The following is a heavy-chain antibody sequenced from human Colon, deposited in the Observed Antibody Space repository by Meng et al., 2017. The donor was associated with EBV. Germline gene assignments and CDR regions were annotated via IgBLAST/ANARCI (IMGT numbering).Heavy chain of an antibody. CDR1: GGSISSNGYY. D-gene: IGHD3-10*01. J-gene: IGHJ4*02. CDR2: IYHSGST. Sequence: QLQLQEPGPGLVKPSATLSLPCTVSGGSISSNGYYWDWVRQPPGKGLEWIGAIYHSGSTSYNPSLQSRVTMFVDTSKNQFSLMLTSVTATDTAVYYCARRRGGSGRDCWGQGTLVTVSS. V-gene: IGHV4-39*01. CDR3: ARRRGGSGRDC.